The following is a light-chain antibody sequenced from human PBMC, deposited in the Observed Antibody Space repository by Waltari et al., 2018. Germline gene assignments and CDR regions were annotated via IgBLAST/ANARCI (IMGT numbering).Light chain of an antibody. V-gene: IGKV3-20*01. J-gene: IGKJ1*01. Sequence: EIVLTQSPGTASLSPGERVTLSCRASQSVGSSSLAWYQQKPGQAPRLVIYRASRRATGIPDRFSGSWCGTDFSLTLSRLEPEDFAVYYCQQHGTLPATFGQGTKVEIK. CDR1: QSVGSSS. CDR2: RAS. CDR3: QQHGTLPAT.